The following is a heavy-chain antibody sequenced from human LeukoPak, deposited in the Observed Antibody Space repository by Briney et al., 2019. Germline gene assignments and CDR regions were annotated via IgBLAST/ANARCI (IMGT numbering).Heavy chain of an antibody. Sequence: GGSLRISCAASGFNFRNYAMNWVRQAPGKGLEWVSVISGSGVDTYNADSVKGRFTISRDNSKHTVFLQMNSLRAEDTAVYYCARLNYDNTSYYSNYFEYWGQGTLVTVSS. D-gene: IGHD3-22*01. CDR2: ISGSGVDT. CDR3: ARLNYDNTSYYSNYFEY. CDR1: GFNFRNYA. J-gene: IGHJ4*02. V-gene: IGHV3-23*01.